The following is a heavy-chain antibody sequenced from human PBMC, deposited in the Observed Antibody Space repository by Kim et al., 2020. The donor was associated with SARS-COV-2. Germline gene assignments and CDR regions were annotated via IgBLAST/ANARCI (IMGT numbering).Heavy chain of an antibody. CDR3: ATLPDNWGNLDY. D-gene: IGHD3-16*01. V-gene: IGHV3-9*01. CDR1: GFTFGDYA. J-gene: IGHJ4*02. CDR2: ISWNSGSI. Sequence: GGSLRLSCAASGFTFGDYAMHWVRQAPGKGLEWVSGISWNSGSIGYADSVKGRFTISRDNAKNSLYLQMNSLRAEDTALYYCATLPDNWGNLDYWGQGTLVTVSS.